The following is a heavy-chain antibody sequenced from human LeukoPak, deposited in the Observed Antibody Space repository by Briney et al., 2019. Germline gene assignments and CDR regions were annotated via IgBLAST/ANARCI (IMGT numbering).Heavy chain of an antibody. J-gene: IGHJ4*02. CDR3: ARVSAQRSRIVGLGPADY. CDR1: GFTFNSYA. V-gene: IGHV3-23*01. D-gene: IGHD1-26*01. CDR2: VSDSGDYT. Sequence: GGSLRLSCAASGFTFNSYAMTWVRQAPGKGLEWVSSVSDSGDYTYYADSVKGRFTISRDNSKNTLYLQMNSLRAEDTAVYYCARVSAQRSRIVGLGPADYWGQGTLVTVSS.